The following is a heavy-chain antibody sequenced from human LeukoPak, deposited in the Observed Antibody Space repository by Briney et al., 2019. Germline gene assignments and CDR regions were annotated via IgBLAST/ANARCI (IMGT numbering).Heavy chain of an antibody. D-gene: IGHD6-19*01. Sequence: PSETLSLTCTVSGGSISSSYWSWIRQPPGKGLEWIGYIYYSGSTSYNPSLKSRVTISVDTSKNQFSLKLSSVTAADTAVYYCARVRYSSDWSRAYFDYRGQGTLVTVSS. CDR2: IYYSGST. V-gene: IGHV4-59*01. J-gene: IGHJ4*02. CDR1: GGSISSSY. CDR3: ARVRYSSDWSRAYFDY.